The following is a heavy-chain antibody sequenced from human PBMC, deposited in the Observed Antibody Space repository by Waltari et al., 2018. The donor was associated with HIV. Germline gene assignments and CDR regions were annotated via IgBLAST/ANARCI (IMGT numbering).Heavy chain of an antibody. J-gene: IGHJ1*01. CDR3: VRHAAAYRTEEPNVGWWLAGYFQP. CDR2: GLFSGQI. CDR1: GDSVDTRNFF. V-gene: IGHV4-39*01. Sequence: QVQLQESGPGLVKPSETLSLACIVSGDSVDTRNFFWGWIRQSPGGGPEWIGSGLFSGQIYSNPSLRGRVTVSVDASKNQFSLRLTSVTAADTAVYYCVRHAAAYRTEEPNVGWWLAGYFQPWGPGTLVIVSS. D-gene: IGHD2-15*01.